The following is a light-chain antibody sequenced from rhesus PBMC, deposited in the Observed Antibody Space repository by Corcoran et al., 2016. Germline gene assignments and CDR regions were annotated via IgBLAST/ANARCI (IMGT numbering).Light chain of an antibody. CDR3: QQYNNWNT. CDR2: GAS. Sequence: EIVMTQSPATLSLSPGERVTLSCRASQNVNSNVAWYQQQPEQAPRLLIHGASSRATVIPDRFSGRVSGTDFTLNISSLEPEDVGIYYCQQYNNWNTFGQGTKVEI. CDR1: QNVNSN. V-gene: IGKV3S9*01. J-gene: IGKJ1*01.